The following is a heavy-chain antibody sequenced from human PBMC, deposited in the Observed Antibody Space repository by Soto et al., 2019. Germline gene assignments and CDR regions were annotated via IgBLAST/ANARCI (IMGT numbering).Heavy chain of an antibody. J-gene: IGHJ6*02. CDR3: ARVFGRYYDFWSGYYGAYYYGMDV. CDR2: IYYSGST. CDR1: GGSVSSGSYY. D-gene: IGHD3-3*01. V-gene: IGHV4-61*01. Sequence: SETLSLTCTVSGGSVSSGSYYWSWIRQPPGKGLECVGYIYYSGSTNYNPSLKSRVTISVDTSNNQFSLKLSSVTAADTAVYYCARVFGRYYDFWSGYYGAYYYGMDVWGQGTTVTVS.